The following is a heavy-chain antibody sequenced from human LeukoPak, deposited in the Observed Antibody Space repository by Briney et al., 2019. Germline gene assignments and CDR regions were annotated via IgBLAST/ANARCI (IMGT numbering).Heavy chain of an antibody. Sequence: GGSLRLSCAASGFTFSSYEMNWVRQAPGKGREWVSYISSSGSTIYYADSVKGRFTISRDNAKNSLYLQMNSLRAEDTAVYYCARERGRDFDWLAFDYWGQGTLVTVSS. CDR1: GFTFSSYE. CDR3: ARERGRDFDWLAFDY. J-gene: IGHJ4*02. D-gene: IGHD3-9*01. CDR2: ISSSGSTI. V-gene: IGHV3-48*03.